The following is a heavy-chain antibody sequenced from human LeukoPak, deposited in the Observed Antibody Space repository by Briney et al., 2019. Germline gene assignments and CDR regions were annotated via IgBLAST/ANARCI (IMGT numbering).Heavy chain of an antibody. CDR3: ARRRWSRSYWYFDL. CDR1: GGSFSGYY. D-gene: IGHD6-13*01. J-gene: IGHJ2*01. CDR2: INHSGST. Sequence: SETLSLTCAVYGGSFSGYYWSWIRQPPGKGLEWIGEINHSGSTNYNPSLKSRVTISVDTPKNQFSLKLSSVTAADTAVYYCARRRWSRSYWYFDLWGRGTLVTVSS. V-gene: IGHV4-34*01.